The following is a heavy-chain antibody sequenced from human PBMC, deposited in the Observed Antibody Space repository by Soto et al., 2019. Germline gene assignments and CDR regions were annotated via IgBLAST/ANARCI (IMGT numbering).Heavy chain of an antibody. V-gene: IGHV4-31*11. J-gene: IGHJ4*02. CDR1: GASLARGGFY. Sequence: QVQLQESGPEVVKPSQTLSLTCAVSGASLARGGFYWVWIRQYPGKGLEWIGDIYYSGSTRYNPSLKSRITISVDTSKNQFSLELSSVTAAATALYYCATYYDSLTGPMGPLNYCGQGILVTVSS. D-gene: IGHD3-9*01. CDR2: IYYSGST. CDR3: ATYYDSLTGPMGPLNY.